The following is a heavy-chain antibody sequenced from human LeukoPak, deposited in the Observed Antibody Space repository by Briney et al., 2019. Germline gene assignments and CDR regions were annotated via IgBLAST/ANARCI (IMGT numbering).Heavy chain of an antibody. CDR3: AKRGEGVSNRWYMNNWFDP. J-gene: IGHJ5*02. CDR2: ISYDGSNK. V-gene: IGHV3-30*18. Sequence: GGSLRLSCAASGFTFSSYGMHWVRQAPGKGLEWVAVISYDGSNKYYADSVRGRFTISRDNSKNTLYLQMNSLRAEDTAVYYCAKRGEGVSNRWYMNNWFDPWGQGTRVTVSS. CDR1: GFTFSSYG. D-gene: IGHD6-13*01.